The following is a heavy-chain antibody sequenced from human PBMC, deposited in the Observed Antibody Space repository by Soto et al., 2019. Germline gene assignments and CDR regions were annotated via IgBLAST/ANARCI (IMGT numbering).Heavy chain of an antibody. D-gene: IGHD5-18*01. V-gene: IGHV3-21*01. Sequence: LRLSCAASGFTFSSYSMNWVRQAPGKGLEWVSSISSSSSYIYYADSVKGRFTISGDNAKNSLYLQMNSLRAEDTAVYYCAREDGYSRDAFDIWGQGTMVTVSS. CDR1: GFTFSSYS. CDR3: AREDGYSRDAFDI. CDR2: ISSSSSYI. J-gene: IGHJ3*02.